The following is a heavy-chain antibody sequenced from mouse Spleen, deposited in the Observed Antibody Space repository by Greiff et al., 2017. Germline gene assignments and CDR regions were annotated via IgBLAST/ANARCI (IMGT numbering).Heavy chain of an antibody. J-gene: IGHJ4*01. CDR1: GFTFSSYT. CDR2: ISNGGGST. CDR3: ARQLGRYAMDY. Sequence: EVKLVESGGGLVQPGGSLKLSCAASGFTFSSYTMSWVRQTPEKRLEWVAYISNGGGSTYYPDTVKGRFTISRDNAKNTLYLQMSSLKSEDTAMYYCARQLGRYAMDYWGQGTSVTVSS. V-gene: IGHV5-12-2*01. D-gene: IGHD4-1*01.